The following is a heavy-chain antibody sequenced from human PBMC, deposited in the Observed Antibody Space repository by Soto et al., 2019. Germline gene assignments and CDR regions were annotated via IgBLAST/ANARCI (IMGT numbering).Heavy chain of an antibody. CDR1: GGFLSSGGYY. CDR3: ARDTQRGYSGYFDS. Sequence: QVQLQESGPGLVKPSQTLSLSCTVSGGFLSSGGYYWSRIRQHPGKGLEWIGFIYYSGSTYYNPSLKSRVTISVDTSHNQFSLKLSSVTAADTAVYYCARDTQRGYSGYFDSWGQGTRVTVSS. J-gene: IGHJ4*02. D-gene: IGHD5-12*01. CDR2: IYYSGST. V-gene: IGHV4-31*03.